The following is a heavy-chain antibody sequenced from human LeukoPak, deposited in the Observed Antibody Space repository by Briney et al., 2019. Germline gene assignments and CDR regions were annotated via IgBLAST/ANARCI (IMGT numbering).Heavy chain of an antibody. D-gene: IGHD3-22*01. CDR3: PKSAYDSSGYYFLADAFDI. J-gene: IGHJ3*02. V-gene: IGHV3-23*01. CDR2: ISGSGGST. CDR1: GFTFSSYA. Sequence: GGSLTLSCAASGFTFSSYAMSWVRQAPGKGLEWVSAISGSGGSTYYADSVKGRFTISRDNSKNTLYLQMNSLRAEDTAVYYCPKSAYDSSGYYFLADAFDIWGQGTMVTVSS.